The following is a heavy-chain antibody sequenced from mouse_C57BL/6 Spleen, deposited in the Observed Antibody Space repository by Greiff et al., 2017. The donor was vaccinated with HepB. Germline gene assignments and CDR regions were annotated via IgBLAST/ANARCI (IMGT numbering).Heavy chain of an antibody. CDR1: GYAFSSSW. Sequence: QVQLKQSGPELVKPGASVKISCKASGYAFSSSWMNWVKQRPGKGLEWIGRIYPGDGETKYNGKFKGKATLTADKSSSTAYMQLSSLTSEDSAVYFCARMATVVAHWYFDVWGTGTTVTVSS. J-gene: IGHJ1*03. CDR3: ARMATVVAHWYFDV. V-gene: IGHV1-82*01. CDR2: IYPGDGET. D-gene: IGHD1-1*01.